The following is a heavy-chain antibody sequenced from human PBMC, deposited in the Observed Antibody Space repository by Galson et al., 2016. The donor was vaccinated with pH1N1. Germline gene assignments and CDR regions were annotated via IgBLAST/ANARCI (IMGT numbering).Heavy chain of an antibody. J-gene: IGHJ2*01. CDR3: TRCANGPLDFWVFDL. Sequence: SLRLSCAASGFSFSSYTMNWVRQAPGKALEWLSHITSGSGGINYADSVKGRFTISRDNAKNSLCLEIDSLRAEDTAVYYCTRCANGPLDFWVFDLWGRGTLVSVSP. V-gene: IGHV3-48*01. CDR1: GFSFSSYT. D-gene: IGHD3-3*01. CDR2: ITSGSGGI.